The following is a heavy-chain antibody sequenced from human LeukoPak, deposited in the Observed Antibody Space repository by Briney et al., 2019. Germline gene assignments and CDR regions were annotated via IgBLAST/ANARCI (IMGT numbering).Heavy chain of an antibody. V-gene: IGHV4-34*01. Sequence: PSETLSLTCAVYGGSFSGYYWSWLRQPPGKGLEWIGEINHSGSTNYNPTLKSRVTMSVDTSKNQFSLKVNSMTAADTAVYYCARVDYGDYSKDFDYWGQEPWSPSPQ. J-gene: IGHJ4*01. CDR3: ARVDYGDYSKDFDY. CDR1: GGSFSGYY. CDR2: INHSGST. D-gene: IGHD4-17*01.